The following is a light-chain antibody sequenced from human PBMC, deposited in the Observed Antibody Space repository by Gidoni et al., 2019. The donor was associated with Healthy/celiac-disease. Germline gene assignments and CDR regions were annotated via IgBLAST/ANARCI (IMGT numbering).Light chain of an antibody. Sequence: QSALTQPASVAGSPGQSITISCTGTSSDVGSYTLVSWYQQHPGKAPKLMIYEVSTRPSGVSNRFSGSKSGNTASLTISGLQAADEADYYCCSYAGSSTSYVVFGGGTKVTVL. CDR1: SSDVGSYTL. CDR2: EVS. CDR3: CSYAGSSTSYVV. V-gene: IGLV2-23*02. J-gene: IGLJ2*01.